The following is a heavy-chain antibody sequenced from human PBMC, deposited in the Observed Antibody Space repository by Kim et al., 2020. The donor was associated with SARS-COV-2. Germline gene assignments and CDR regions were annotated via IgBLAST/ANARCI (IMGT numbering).Heavy chain of an antibody. CDR1: GFTFSSYA. D-gene: IGHD2-2*01. J-gene: IGHJ6*02. CDR3: ARNLYCSSTSCSRRYYYYYGMDV. Sequence: GGSLRLSCAASGFTFSSYAMHWVRQAPGKGLEWVAVISYDGSNKYYADSVKGRFTISRDNSKNTLYLQMNSLRAEDTAVYYCARNLYCSSTSCSRRYYYYYGMDVWGQGTTVTVSS. V-gene: IGHV3-30*04. CDR2: ISYDGSNK.